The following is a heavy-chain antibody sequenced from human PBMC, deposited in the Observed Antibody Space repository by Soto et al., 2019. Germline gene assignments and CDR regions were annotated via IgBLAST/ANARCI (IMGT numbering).Heavy chain of an antibody. V-gene: IGHV3-9*01. CDR1: GFTFDDYA. CDR3: AKDSVAVAGTVDD. CDR2: ISWNSGSI. J-gene: IGHJ4*02. Sequence: LRLSCAASGFTFDDYAMHWVRQAPGKGLEWVSGISWNSGSIGYANSVKGRFTISRDNAKNSLYLQMNSLRAEDTALYYCAKDSVAVAGTVDDWGQGTLVTVSS. D-gene: IGHD6-19*01.